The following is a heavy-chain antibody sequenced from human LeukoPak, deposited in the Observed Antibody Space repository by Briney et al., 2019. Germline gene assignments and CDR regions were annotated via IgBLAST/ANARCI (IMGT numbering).Heavy chain of an antibody. D-gene: IGHD3-22*01. CDR3: ARAYYYASSAFDI. CDR1: GGSVSSGSYY. V-gene: IGHV4-61*01. Sequence: SETLSLTCTVSGGSVSSGSYYWSWIRQPPGKGLEWIGYIYYSGSTNYNPSLKSRVTISVDTSKNQFSLKLSSVTAADTAVYYCARAYYYASSAFDIWGQGTMVTVSS. CDR2: IYYSGST. J-gene: IGHJ3*02.